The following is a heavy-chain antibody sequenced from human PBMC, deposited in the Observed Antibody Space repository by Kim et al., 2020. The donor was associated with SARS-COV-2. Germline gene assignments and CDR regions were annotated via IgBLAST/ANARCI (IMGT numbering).Heavy chain of an antibody. J-gene: IGHJ4*02. V-gene: IGHV3-23*01. D-gene: IGHD6-13*01. CDR3: AKDVGIAAAGTNFDY. Sequence: DAVKGRFTISRDNSKNTLYLQRNSLRAEDTAVYYCAKDVGIAAAGTNFDYWGQGTLVTVSS.